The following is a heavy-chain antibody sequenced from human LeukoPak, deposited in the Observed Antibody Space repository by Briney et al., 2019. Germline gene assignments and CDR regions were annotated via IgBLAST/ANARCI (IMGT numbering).Heavy chain of an antibody. V-gene: IGHV4-38-2*02. CDR1: GYSISSGYY. CDR3: AREGDSGSVGWFDP. Sequence: SETLSLTCTVSGYSISSGYYWGWIRQPPGKGVEWIGSIYHSERTYYNPSLKSRVTISVDTSKNQFSLRLSSVTAADTAVYYCAREGDSGSVGWFDPWGQGTLVTVSS. CDR2: IYHSERT. D-gene: IGHD6-13*01. J-gene: IGHJ5*02.